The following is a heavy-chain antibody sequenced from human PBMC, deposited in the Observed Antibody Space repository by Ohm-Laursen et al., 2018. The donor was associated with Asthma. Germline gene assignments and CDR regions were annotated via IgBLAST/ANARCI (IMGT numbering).Heavy chain of an antibody. CDR3: ARETATGSQSIHYYDLDV. CDR2: IIGSGADT. CDR1: GFTFSSYA. V-gene: IGHV3-23*01. D-gene: IGHD2-15*01. Sequence: GSLRLSCAASGFTFSSYAMHWVRQAPGKGLECVSAIIGSGADTYYADSVKGRFTISRDNSKNTLYLQMNTLRAEDTAVYYCARETATGSQSIHYYDLDVWGQGTTVIVSS. J-gene: IGHJ6*02.